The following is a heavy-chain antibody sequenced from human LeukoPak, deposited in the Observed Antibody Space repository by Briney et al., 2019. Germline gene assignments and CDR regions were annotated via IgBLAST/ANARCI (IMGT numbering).Heavy chain of an antibody. CDR1: GYTFTSYG. V-gene: IGHV1-18*01. Sequence: ASVKVSCKTSGYTFTSYGISWVRQAPGQGLEWMGWISAYNGNTNYAQKLQGRVTMTTDTSTTTAYMELRSLRSDETAVYYCATHMDTAMIKAEFDYWGQGTLVTVSS. CDR3: ATHMDTAMIKAEFDY. CDR2: ISAYNGNT. J-gene: IGHJ4*02. D-gene: IGHD5-18*01.